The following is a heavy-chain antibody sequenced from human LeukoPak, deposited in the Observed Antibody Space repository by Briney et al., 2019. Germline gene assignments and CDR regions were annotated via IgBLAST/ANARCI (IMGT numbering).Heavy chain of an antibody. J-gene: IGHJ4*02. CDR3: ARVYYGSGSYSFDY. CDR2: ISYDGSEK. Sequence: QPGRSLRLSCAASGFTFSSDAMHWVRQAPGKGLEWVAAISYDGSEKYYADSVKGRFTISRDNSKNTLYLQMNSLRAEDTAVYYCARVYYGSGSYSFDYWGQGTLVTVSS. D-gene: IGHD3-10*01. V-gene: IGHV3-30*04. CDR1: GFTFSSDA.